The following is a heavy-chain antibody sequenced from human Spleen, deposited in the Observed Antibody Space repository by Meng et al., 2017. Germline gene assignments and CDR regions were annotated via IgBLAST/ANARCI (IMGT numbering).Heavy chain of an antibody. Sequence: EVQLVESGGGLVNPGGSLRLSCAASGFTFSNFAMSWVRQAPGKGLEWVSGISGSGGSTYYADSVKGRFTISRDNSKNTLYLQMNSPRAEDTAVYYCAKEVYGSGGRYYFDYWGQGTLVTVSS. CDR2: ISGSGGST. CDR3: AKEVYGSGGRYYFDY. V-gene: IGHV3-23*04. J-gene: IGHJ4*02. CDR1: GFTFSNFA. D-gene: IGHD3-10*01.